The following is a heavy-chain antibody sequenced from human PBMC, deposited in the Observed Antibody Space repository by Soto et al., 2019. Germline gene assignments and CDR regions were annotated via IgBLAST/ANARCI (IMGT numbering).Heavy chain of an antibody. V-gene: IGHV3-48*03. CDR3: AREGGFDWFYP. J-gene: IGHJ5*02. CDR2: ISISGTII. CDR1: GFIFSYYE. Sequence: GGSLRLSCEGSGFIFSYYEMNWVRQVPGKGLEWISYISISGTIIHYADSVKGRFTISRDNAKNSVYLQMNSLRVEDTAIYYCAREGGFDWFYPWGQGTLVTVSS.